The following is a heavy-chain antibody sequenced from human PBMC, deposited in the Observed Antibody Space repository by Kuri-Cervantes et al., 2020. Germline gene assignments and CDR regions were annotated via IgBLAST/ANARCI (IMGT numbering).Heavy chain of an antibody. J-gene: IGHJ4*02. CDR3: ATTRSY. Sequence: GESLKISCAASGFPFINTWMNWVRQAPGKGLEWIGRIKSKTDGGTTDYAAPVKGRFTISRDDSKNTVFLQMSRLKIEDTAVYFCATTRSYWGQGTLVTVSS. CDR1: GFPFINTW. V-gene: IGHV3-15*01. CDR2: IKSKTDGGTT.